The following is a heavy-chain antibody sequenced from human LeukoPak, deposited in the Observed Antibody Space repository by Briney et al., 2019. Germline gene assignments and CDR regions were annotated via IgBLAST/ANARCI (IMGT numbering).Heavy chain of an antibody. V-gene: IGHV4-34*01. CDR3: ARGGYSYGHRFDY. J-gene: IGHJ4*02. D-gene: IGHD5-18*01. CDR2: INHSGST. CDR1: GGPFSGYY. Sequence: SETLSLTCAVYGGPFSGYYWSWIRQPPGKGLEWIGEINHSGSTNYNPSLKSRVTISVDTSKNQFSLKLSSVTAADTAVYYCARGGYSYGHRFDYWGQGTLVTVSS.